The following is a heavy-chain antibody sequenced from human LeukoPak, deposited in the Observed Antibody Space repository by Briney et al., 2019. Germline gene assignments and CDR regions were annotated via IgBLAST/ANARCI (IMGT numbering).Heavy chain of an antibody. CDR2: IYYSGST. CDR3: ASSGWYRGY. V-gene: IGHV4-34*01. Sequence: SETLSLTCAVYGGSFSGYYWSWIRQPPGKGLEWIGSIYYSGSTYYNPSLKSRVTISVDTSKNQFSLKLSSVTAADTAVYYCASSGWYRGYWGQGTLVTVSS. CDR1: GGSFSGYY. D-gene: IGHD6-19*01. J-gene: IGHJ4*02.